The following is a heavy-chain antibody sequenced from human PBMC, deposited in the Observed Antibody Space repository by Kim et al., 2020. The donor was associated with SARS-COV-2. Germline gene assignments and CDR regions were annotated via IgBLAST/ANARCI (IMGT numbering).Heavy chain of an antibody. V-gene: IGHV4-34*01. Sequence: SETLSLTCAVYGGSFSGYYWSWIRQPPGKGLEWIGEINHSGSTNYNPSLKSRVTISVDTSKNQFSLKLSSVTAADTAVYYCARGSYGSGSYYTYYFDYWGQGTLVTVSS. D-gene: IGHD3-10*01. CDR2: INHSGST. CDR3: ARGSYGSGSYYTYYFDY. J-gene: IGHJ4*02. CDR1: GGSFSGYY.